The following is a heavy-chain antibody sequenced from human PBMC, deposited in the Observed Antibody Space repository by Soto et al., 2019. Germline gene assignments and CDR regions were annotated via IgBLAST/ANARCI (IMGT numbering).Heavy chain of an antibody. J-gene: IGHJ6*02. CDR2: VYYSGST. Sequence: SETLSLTCTVSGGSVSSGSYYWSWIRQHPGKGLEWIGYVYYSGSTYYNPSLESRVFISVDTSKNQFSLKLTSVTAADTAVYYCARVLTGYYYYGMDVWGQGTTVTVSS. CDR3: ARVLTGYYYYGMDV. D-gene: IGHD3-16*01. CDR1: GGSVSSGSYY. V-gene: IGHV4-31*03.